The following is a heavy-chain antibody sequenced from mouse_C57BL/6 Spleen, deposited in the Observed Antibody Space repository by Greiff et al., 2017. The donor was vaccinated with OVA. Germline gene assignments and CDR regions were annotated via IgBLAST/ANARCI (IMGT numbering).Heavy chain of an antibody. J-gene: IGHJ4*01. V-gene: IGHV1-15*01. Sequence: VQLQQSGAELVRPGASVTLSCKASGYTFTDYEMHWVKQTPVHGLEWIGAIDPETGGTAYNQKFKGKAILTADKSSSTAYMELRSLTSEDSAVYYCTRSLYYGSSYAMDYWGQGTSVTVSS. CDR3: TRSLYYGSSYAMDY. D-gene: IGHD1-1*01. CDR2: IDPETGGT. CDR1: GYTFTDYE.